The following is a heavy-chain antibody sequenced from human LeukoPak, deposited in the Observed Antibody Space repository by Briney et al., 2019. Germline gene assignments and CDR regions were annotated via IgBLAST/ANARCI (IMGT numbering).Heavy chain of an antibody. CDR1: GYTFTSYG. D-gene: IGHD2-2*02. Sequence: ASVKVSCKASGYTFTSYGISWVRQAPGQGLEWMGWISAYNGNTNYAQKLQGRVTMTTDTSTSTAYVELRSLRSDDTAVYYCARDQNIVVVPAAIGGYFFDYWGQGTLVTVSS. V-gene: IGHV1-18*01. CDR2: ISAYNGNT. J-gene: IGHJ4*02. CDR3: ARDQNIVVVPAAIGGYFFDY.